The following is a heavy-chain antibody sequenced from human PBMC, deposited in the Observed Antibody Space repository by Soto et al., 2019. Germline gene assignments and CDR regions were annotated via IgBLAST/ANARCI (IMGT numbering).Heavy chain of an antibody. CDR3: ARGGGGYSGYGDFDY. Sequence: GGSLRLSCAASGFTFSSYGMHWVRQAPGKGLEWVAVIWYDGSNKYYADSVKGRFTISRDNSKNTLYLQMNSLRAEDTAVYYCARGGGGYSGYGDFDYWGQGTLVTVSS. CDR1: GFTFSSYG. J-gene: IGHJ4*02. V-gene: IGHV3-33*01. CDR2: IWYDGSNK. D-gene: IGHD5-12*01.